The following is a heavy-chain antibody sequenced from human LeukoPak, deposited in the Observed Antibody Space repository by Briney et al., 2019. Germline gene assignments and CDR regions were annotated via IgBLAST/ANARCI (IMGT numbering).Heavy chain of an antibody. V-gene: IGHV4-59*01. J-gene: IGHJ4*02. CDR2: IYYSGST. CDR1: GGSFSGYY. Sequence: SETLSLTCAVYGGSFSGYYWSWIRQPPGMGLEWIGYIYYSGSTNYNPSLKSRVTISVDTSKNQFSLKLSSVTAADTAVYYCARVGSSTSWVYWGQGTLVTVSS. D-gene: IGHD2-2*01. CDR3: ARVGSSTSWVY.